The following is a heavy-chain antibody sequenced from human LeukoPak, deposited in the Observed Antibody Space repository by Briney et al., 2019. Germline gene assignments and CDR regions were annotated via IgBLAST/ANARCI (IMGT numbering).Heavy chain of an antibody. D-gene: IGHD4-17*01. CDR3: ARVVTTVTTNHFDY. CDR2: IYYSGST. J-gene: IGHJ4*02. CDR1: GGSISSGGYY. Sequence: PSETLSLTCTLSGGSISSGGYYWSWIRQHPGKGLEWIGYIYYSGSTYYNPSLKSRVTISVDTSKNQFSLKLSSVTAADTAVYYCARVVTTVTTNHFDYWGQGTLVTVSS. V-gene: IGHV4-31*03.